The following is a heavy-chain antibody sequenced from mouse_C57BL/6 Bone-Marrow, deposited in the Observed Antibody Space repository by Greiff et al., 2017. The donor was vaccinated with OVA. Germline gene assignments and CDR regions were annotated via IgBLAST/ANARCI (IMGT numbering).Heavy chain of an antibody. V-gene: IGHV1-22*01. CDR2: INPNNGGT. CDR1: GYKFTDYN. CDR3: ARPRFGTVAPLAS. D-gene: IGHD1-1*01. Sequence: VQLKESGPELVKPGASVKVSCKASGYKFTDYNMHWVKQSHGKSLEWIGYINPNNGGTSYNQKFKGKATLTVNKSSSTAYMELRSLTSEDSAVYYCARPRFGTVAPLASWGPGTLVTVSA. J-gene: IGHJ3*01.